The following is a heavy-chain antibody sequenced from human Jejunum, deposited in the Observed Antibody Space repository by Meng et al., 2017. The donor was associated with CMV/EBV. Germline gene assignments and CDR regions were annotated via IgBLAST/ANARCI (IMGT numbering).Heavy chain of an antibody. D-gene: IGHD3-3*01. CDR1: GFTFSKYV. J-gene: IGHJ4*02. Sequence: SGFTFSKYVMYWVRQAPGKGLEYVSSISSNGVSTYYADSVKGRFTISRDNSKNTLYLQMGGLRADDTAMYYCARDLTISGVAPGYWGQGTLVTVSS. CDR3: ARDLTISGVAPGY. CDR2: ISSNGVST. V-gene: IGHV3-64*02.